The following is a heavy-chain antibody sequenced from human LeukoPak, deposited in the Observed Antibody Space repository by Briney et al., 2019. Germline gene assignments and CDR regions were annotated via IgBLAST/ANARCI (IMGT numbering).Heavy chain of an antibody. Sequence: PSETLSLTCAVYGGSFSGYYWSWIRQPPGKGLEWIGEINHSGSTNYNPSLTSRVTISVDTSKNQFSLKLSSVTAADTAVYYCARDGFGGATPTVDHWGQGTLVTVSS. CDR2: INHSGST. J-gene: IGHJ4*02. D-gene: IGHD1-26*01. CDR3: ARDGFGGATPTVDH. V-gene: IGHV4-34*01. CDR1: GGSFSGYY.